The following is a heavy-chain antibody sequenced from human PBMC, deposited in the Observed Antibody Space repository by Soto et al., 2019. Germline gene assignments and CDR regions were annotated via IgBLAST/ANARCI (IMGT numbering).Heavy chain of an antibody. J-gene: IGHJ5*02. CDR3: ARDGVFGELKS. Sequence: QVQLVQSGAELKKPVSSVKVSCKASGDTFSGYPINWVRQAPGEGLEWMGRIIPVFGTTNDAQRFEGRVTFTADESTNTAYMELTGLLSEDTAVYYCARDGVFGELKSWGPGTLVTVSS. V-gene: IGHV1-69*18. CDR2: IIPVFGTT. D-gene: IGHD3-10*01. CDR1: GDTFSGYP.